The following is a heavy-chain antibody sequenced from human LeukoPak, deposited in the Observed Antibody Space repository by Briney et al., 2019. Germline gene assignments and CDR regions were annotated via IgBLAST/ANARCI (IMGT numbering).Heavy chain of an antibody. CDR3: VVATAGY. CDR1: GFTFSSYA. CDR2: ISYDGSNK. D-gene: IGHD5-12*01. J-gene: IGHJ4*02. V-gene: IGHV3-30*04. Sequence: GGSLRLSCAASGFTFSSYAMHWVRQAPGKGLEWVAVISYDGSNKYYADSVKGRFTISRDNSKNTLYLQVNSLRAEDTAVYYCVVATAGYWGQGTLVTASS.